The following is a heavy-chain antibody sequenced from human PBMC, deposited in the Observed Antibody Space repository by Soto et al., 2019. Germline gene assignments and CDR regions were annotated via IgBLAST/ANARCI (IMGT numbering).Heavy chain of an antibody. D-gene: IGHD3-3*01. Sequence: LRLSCAASGFTFSSYEMNWVRQAPGKGLEWVSYISSSGSTIYYADSVKGRFTISRDNAKNSLYLQMNSLRAEDTAVYYCARDDYDFWSGYYLRFDYWGQGALVTVSS. CDR1: GFTFSSYE. J-gene: IGHJ4*02. V-gene: IGHV3-48*03. CDR3: ARDDYDFWSGYYLRFDY. CDR2: ISSSGSTI.